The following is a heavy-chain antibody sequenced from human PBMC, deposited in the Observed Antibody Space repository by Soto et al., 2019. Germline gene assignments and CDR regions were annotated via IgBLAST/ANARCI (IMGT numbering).Heavy chain of an antibody. Sequence: GGSLRLSCAASGFTFSSYAMHWVRQAPGKGLEWVAVISYDGSNKYYADSVKGRFTISRDNSKNTLYLQMNSQRAEDTAVYYCARDKAYYYDSSGYYYSYYFDYWGQGTLVTVSS. V-gene: IGHV3-30*04. D-gene: IGHD3-22*01. CDR1: GFTFSSYA. CDR3: ARDKAYYYDSSGYYYSYYFDY. CDR2: ISYDGSNK. J-gene: IGHJ4*02.